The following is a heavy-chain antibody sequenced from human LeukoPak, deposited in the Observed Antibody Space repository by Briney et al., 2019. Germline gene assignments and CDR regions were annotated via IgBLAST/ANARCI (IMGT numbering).Heavy chain of an antibody. J-gene: IGHJ4*02. Sequence: GGSLRLSCAASGFTFSNYWMHWVRQAPGKGLIWVSRINSDGSNTNYADSVKGRFTFSRDNAKSTLYLQMNSLTADDTAVYYCARDQRGFDYWGQGTLVTVSS. CDR1: GFTFSNYW. CDR3: ARDQRGFDY. CDR2: INSDGSNT. V-gene: IGHV3-74*01. D-gene: IGHD3-16*01.